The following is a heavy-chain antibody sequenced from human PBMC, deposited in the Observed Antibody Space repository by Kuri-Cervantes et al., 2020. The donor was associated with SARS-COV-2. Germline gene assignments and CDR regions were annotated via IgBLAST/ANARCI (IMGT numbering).Heavy chain of an antibody. CDR3: AKDHFGLAASPGQVAFDY. J-gene: IGHJ4*02. Sequence: SLKISCAASGFTFDDYAMHWVRQAPGKGLEWVSGISWNSGSIGYADSVKGRFTISRDNSKNTLYLQMNSPRAEDTAVYYCAKDHFGLAASPGQVAFDYWGQGTLVTVSS. V-gene: IGHV3-9*01. CDR2: ISWNSGSI. CDR1: GFTFDDYA. D-gene: IGHD6-13*01.